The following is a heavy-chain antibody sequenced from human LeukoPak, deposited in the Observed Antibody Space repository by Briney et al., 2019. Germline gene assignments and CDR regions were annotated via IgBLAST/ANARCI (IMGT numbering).Heavy chain of an antibody. D-gene: IGHD5-24*01. CDR3: ARDMVEMATTHFFDY. Sequence: GGSLRLSCAASGFTFSTYWMAWVRQAPGKGLEWVANIKQDGGETYYVESVRGRFTISRDNAKNSLYLQMNSLRAEDTAVYYCARDMVEMATTHFFDYWGQGTLVTVSS. CDR1: GFTFSTYW. CDR2: IKQDGGET. J-gene: IGHJ4*02. V-gene: IGHV3-7*01.